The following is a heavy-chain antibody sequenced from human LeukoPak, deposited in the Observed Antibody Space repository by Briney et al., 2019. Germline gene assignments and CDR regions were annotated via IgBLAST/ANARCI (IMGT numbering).Heavy chain of an antibody. CDR1: GVSFSGYY. CDR2: IYYSGST. CDR3: ARKQGDY. J-gene: IGHJ4*02. D-gene: IGHD1/OR15-1a*01. Sequence: PSETLSLTCAAYGVSFSGYYWTWIRQPPGKGLEWIGYIYYSGSTNYNPSLKSRVTISGDTSKNQCSLRLSSVTAADTAVYYCARKQGDYWGQGTLVTVSS. V-gene: IGHV4-59*01.